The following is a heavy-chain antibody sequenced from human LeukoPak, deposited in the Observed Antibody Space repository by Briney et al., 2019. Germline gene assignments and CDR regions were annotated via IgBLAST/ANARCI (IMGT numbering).Heavy chain of an antibody. Sequence: SETLSLTCSVSGGTISSSSYYWGLIRQPPGKGLEWIGSIYYGGNTHYNPSLKSRVTISVDTSKNQFSLRLSSVTAADTAVYYCVRHPRTQSWFGETLHYYYYMDVWGRGTTVTVSS. CDR1: GGTISSSSYY. CDR2: IYYGGNT. V-gene: IGHV4-39*01. D-gene: IGHD3-10*01. J-gene: IGHJ6*03. CDR3: VRHPRTQSWFGETLHYYYYMDV.